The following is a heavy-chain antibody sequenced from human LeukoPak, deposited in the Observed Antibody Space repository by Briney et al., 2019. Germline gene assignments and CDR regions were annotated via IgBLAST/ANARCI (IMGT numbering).Heavy chain of an antibody. D-gene: IGHD4-17*01. J-gene: IGHJ3*01. CDR3: AMDPNGDYLGAFDF. CDR2: ISGRGDTT. V-gene: IGHV3-23*01. CDR1: GFRFSNYG. Sequence: GGSLGLSGAGFGFRFSNYGLTWVHQAPGRGREGVSAISGRGDTTRYGESVKGRFTVSRDNSKNTLYLEMTNLRAEDAAVYFCAMDPNGDYLGAFDFWGQGTLVTVSS.